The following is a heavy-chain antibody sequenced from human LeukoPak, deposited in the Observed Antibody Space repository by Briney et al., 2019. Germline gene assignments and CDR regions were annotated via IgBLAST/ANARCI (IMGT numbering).Heavy chain of an antibody. V-gene: IGHV3-21*06. CDR1: GFTFSAYG. Sequence: PGGSLRLSCAASGFTFSAYGMSWVRQSPGQGLEWVSGISANGSITFYARSVRGRFTISRDNAKNSLYLQMNSLRAEDTAVYYCARDWQVGHYDILGLDYWGQGTLVTVSS. D-gene: IGHD3-9*01. CDR3: ARDWQVGHYDILGLDY. J-gene: IGHJ4*02. CDR2: ISANGSIT.